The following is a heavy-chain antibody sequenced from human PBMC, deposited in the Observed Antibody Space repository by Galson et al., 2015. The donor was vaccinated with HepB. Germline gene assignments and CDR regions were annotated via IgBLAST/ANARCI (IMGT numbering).Heavy chain of an antibody. CDR1: GFPFRSYA. V-gene: IGHV3-23*01. J-gene: IGHJ4*02. CDR3: AKRGPGYCSSTTCYKSFDY. D-gene: IGHD2-2*02. CDR2: MSGNTGDT. Sequence: SLRLSCAASGFPFRSYAMIWVRQAPGKGLEFVSAMSGNTGDTYYADSVKGRFTISRDNSKNTLYLQMNSLRAEDTAVYYCAKRGPGYCSSTTCYKSFDYWGQGTQVTVSS.